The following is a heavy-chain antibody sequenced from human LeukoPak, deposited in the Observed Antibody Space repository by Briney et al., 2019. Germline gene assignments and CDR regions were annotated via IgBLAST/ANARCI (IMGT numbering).Heavy chain of an antibody. CDR1: GGSISSYY. J-gene: IGHJ4*02. CDR2: IYYSGST. Sequence: SETLSLTCTVSGGSISSYYWSWIRQPPGKGLEWIGYIYYSGSTNYNPSLKSRVTISVDTSKNQFSLKLSSVTAADTAVYYCARGQVLRYFDWLLSGPLYYFDYWGQGTLVTVSS. CDR3: ARGQVLRYFDWLLSGPLYYFDY. V-gene: IGHV4-59*01. D-gene: IGHD3-9*01.